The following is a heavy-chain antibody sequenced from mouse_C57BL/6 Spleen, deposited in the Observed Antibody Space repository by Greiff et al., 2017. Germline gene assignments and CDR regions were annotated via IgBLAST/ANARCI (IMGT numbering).Heavy chain of an antibody. D-gene: IGHD4-1*01. CDR1: GYAFSSSW. CDR3: ASAGGGYYCDY. Sequence: QVQLQQSGPELVKPGASVKISCKASGYAFSSSWMNWVKQRPGKGLEWIGRIYPGDGDTHYNGKFNGKATLTADKSSSPAYMQLSSLTSEDSAVYFCASAGGGYYCDYWGQGTTLTVSS. V-gene: IGHV1-82*01. J-gene: IGHJ2*01. CDR2: IYPGDGDT.